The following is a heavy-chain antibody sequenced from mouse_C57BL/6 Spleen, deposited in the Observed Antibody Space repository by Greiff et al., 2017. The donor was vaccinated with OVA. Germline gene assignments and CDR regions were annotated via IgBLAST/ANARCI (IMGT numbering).Heavy chain of an antibody. D-gene: IGHD1-1*01. J-gene: IGHJ2*01. CDR3: ARNYGSRDYFDY. Sequence: VQLQQSGAELMKPGASVKLSCKATGYTFTGYWIEWVKQRPGHGLEWIGEILPGRGSTNYNEKFKGKATFTADTSSNTAYMQLSSLTTEDSAIYYCARNYGSRDYFDYGGQGTTLTVSS. V-gene: IGHV1-9*01. CDR1: GYTFTGYW. CDR2: ILPGRGST.